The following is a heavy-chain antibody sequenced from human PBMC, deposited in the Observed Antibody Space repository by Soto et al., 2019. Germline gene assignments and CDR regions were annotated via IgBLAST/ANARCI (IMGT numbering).Heavy chain of an antibody. CDR3: AKGLFPVLMDV. D-gene: IGHD2-21*01. CDR2: ISGSGGST. CDR1: GFTFSSYA. J-gene: IGHJ6*02. V-gene: IGHV3-23*01. Sequence: EVQLLESGGGLVQPGGSLRLSCAASGFTFSSYAMSWVRQAPGKGGGWVSAISGSGGSTYYADSVKGRFTISRDNPKNTLYLQMNSLSAEDTAVYYCAKGLFPVLMDVWGQGTTVAVSS.